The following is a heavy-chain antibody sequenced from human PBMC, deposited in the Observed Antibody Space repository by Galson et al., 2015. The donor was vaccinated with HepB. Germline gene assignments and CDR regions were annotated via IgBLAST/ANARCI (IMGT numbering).Heavy chain of an antibody. CDR3: ALQGGPWPWDGMDV. CDR2: IYWDDDK. Sequence: PALVKPTQTLTLTCTFSGFSLSTSGVGVGWIRQPPGKALEWLALIYWDDDKRYSPSLKSRLTITKDTSKNQVVLTMTNMDPVDTATYYCALQGGPWPWDGMDVWGQGTTVTVS. D-gene: IGHD3-16*01. CDR1: GFSLSTSGVG. V-gene: IGHV2-5*02. J-gene: IGHJ6*02.